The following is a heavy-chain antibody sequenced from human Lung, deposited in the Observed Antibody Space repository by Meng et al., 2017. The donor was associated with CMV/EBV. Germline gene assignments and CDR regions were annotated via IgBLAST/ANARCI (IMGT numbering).Heavy chain of an antibody. CDR1: GYTFTRYD. D-gene: IGHD2-2*02. CDR3: AREEILVEASAIGRAKYYYSGMDV. J-gene: IGHJ6*02. CDR2: MNTNSGNT. V-gene: IGHV1-8*01. Sequence: ASXXVSCKASGYTFTRYDINWVRQAAGQGLEWMGWMNTNSGNTGYAQKFQGRVTMTRNTATGTAYMELRSLKSEDTAVYYCAREEILVEASAIGRAKYYYSGMDVWGQGTAVTVSS.